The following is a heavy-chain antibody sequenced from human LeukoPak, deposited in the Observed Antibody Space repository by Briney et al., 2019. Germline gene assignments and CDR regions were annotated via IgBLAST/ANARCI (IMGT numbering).Heavy chain of an antibody. CDR2: IKQDGSEK. CDR3: ARDGGYCSGGSCYTEPSFDY. D-gene: IGHD2-15*01. CDR1: GFTFSSYW. V-gene: IGHV3-7*03. J-gene: IGHJ4*02. Sequence: PGGSLRLSCAASGFTFSSYWMSWGRQAPGKGLEWVANIKQDGSEKYYVDSVKGRFTISRDNAKNSLYLQMNSLRAEDTAVYYCARDGGYCSGGSCYTEPSFDYWGRGTLVTVSS.